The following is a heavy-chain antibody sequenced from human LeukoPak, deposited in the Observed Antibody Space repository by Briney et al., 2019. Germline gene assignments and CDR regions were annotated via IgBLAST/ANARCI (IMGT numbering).Heavy chain of an antibody. V-gene: IGHV1-24*01. CDR1: GYTLTELS. CDR3: ATVTRFNYGDFPHFDY. D-gene: IGHD4-17*01. Sequence: GASVKVSCKVSGYTLTELSMHWVRQAPGKGLEWMGGFDPEDGETIYAQKFQGRVTMTEDTSTDTAYMELSSLRSEDTAVYYCATVTRFNYGDFPHFDYWGQGTLVTVSS. CDR2: FDPEDGET. J-gene: IGHJ4*02.